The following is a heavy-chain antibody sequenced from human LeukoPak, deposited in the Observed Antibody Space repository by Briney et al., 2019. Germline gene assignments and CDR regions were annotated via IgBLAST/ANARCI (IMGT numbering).Heavy chain of an antibody. CDR3: ARGTVAWSGYFLDY. J-gene: IGHJ4*02. Sequence: SETLSLTCSVSGGSFSNYYWSWIRQPPGKGLEWIGYIYYSGSTKYNPSLKSRLTISLDTSQNQFSLKLSSVTAADTAVYHCARGTVAWSGYFLDYWGQGTLVTVSS. CDR1: GGSFSNYY. V-gene: IGHV4-59*13. CDR2: IYYSGST. D-gene: IGHD3-3*01.